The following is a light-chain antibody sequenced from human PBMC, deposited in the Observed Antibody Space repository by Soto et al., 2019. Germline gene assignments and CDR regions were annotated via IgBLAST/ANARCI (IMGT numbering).Light chain of an antibody. CDR1: HSVNSK. J-gene: IGKJ1*01. CDR2: GAS. Sequence: EIVLTQSPGTLSFSRGERSTLSCRASHSVNSKLAWYQQKPGQAPRLLMYGASTRAIGIPARFSGSGSGTEFALTISSLQSEDFAVYYCQQYDNWPPTFGQGTKVDIK. CDR3: QQYDNWPPT. V-gene: IGKV3-15*01.